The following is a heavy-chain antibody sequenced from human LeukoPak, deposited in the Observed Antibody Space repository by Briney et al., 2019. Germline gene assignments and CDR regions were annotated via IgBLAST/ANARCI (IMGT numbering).Heavy chain of an antibody. D-gene: IGHD6-6*01. CDR1: GGSISSYH. Sequence: SETLSLTCTVSGGSISSYHWSWIRQPAGKGLEWIGRIYTSGSTNYNPSLESRVTISVDTSRNQFSLQLSSVTAADTAVYYCARGRGFASSSYYFDYWGQGTLVTVSS. J-gene: IGHJ4*02. V-gene: IGHV4-4*07. CDR2: IYTSGST. CDR3: ARGRGFASSSYYFDY.